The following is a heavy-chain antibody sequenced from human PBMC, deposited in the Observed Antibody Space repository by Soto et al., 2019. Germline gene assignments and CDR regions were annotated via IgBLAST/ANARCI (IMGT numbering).Heavy chain of an antibody. CDR2: IFWDDDK. D-gene: IGHD3-10*01. V-gene: IGHV2-5*02. CDR1: GFSLNTRGVG. J-gene: IGHJ6*02. CDR3: APRPTGYYGMDV. Sequence: QITLKESGPTLVKPTQTLTVTCTFSGFSLNTRGVGVTWIGQPPGKALEWLALIFWDDDKRYSPSLKSRLTITNDTSKDQVVLTMTNMYPVDTASYYCAPRPTGYYGMDVWGQGTTVTVSS.